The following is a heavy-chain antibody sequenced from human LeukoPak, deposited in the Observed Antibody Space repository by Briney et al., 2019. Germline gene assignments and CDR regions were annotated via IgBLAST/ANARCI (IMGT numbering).Heavy chain of an antibody. V-gene: IGHV3-43*02. J-gene: IGHJ6*02. D-gene: IGHD1-14*01. Sequence: GGSVSHLCAACGFNFDEHMMLDLRQAPGKGLEWVSLINGDGGATYYADSVKGRFTISRDNNKKSLYLQMNSLRTEDTALYHCARHVGISTYYFMAVWGQGCTVTVSS. CDR2: INGDGGAT. CDR1: GFNFDEHM. CDR3: ARHVGISTYYFMAV.